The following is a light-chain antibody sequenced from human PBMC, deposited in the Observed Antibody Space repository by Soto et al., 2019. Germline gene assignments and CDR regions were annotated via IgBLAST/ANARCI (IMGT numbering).Light chain of an antibody. CDR2: GAS. V-gene: IGKV3-20*01. Sequence: EIVLTQSPGTLYSSPGERATLSCRASQSVSSNYLAWYQQKRGQAPRLLIYGASSSATGIQTRFSGSGSGTDFTLNISRREHEDLSVYYCQQYDTLPRTVGQGTKVQI. CDR1: QSVSSNY. J-gene: IGKJ1*01. CDR3: QQYDTLPRT.